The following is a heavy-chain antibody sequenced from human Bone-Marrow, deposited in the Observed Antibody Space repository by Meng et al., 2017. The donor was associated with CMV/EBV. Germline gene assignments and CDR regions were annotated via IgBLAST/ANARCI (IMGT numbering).Heavy chain of an antibody. CDR2: IKQDGSEK. Sequence: GESLKISCAASGFTFSSYWMSWVRQAPGKGLEWVANIKQDGSEKYYVDSVKGRFTISRDNAKNSLYPQMNSLRAEDTAVYYCASGIVVVDAFDIWAQGTMVTVSS. CDR3: ASGIVVVDAFDI. D-gene: IGHD2-15*01. J-gene: IGHJ3*02. V-gene: IGHV3-7*01. CDR1: GFTFSSYW.